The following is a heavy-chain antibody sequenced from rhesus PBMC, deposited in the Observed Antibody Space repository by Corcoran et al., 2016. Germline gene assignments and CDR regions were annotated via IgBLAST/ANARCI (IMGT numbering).Heavy chain of an antibody. D-gene: IGHD6-13*01. J-gene: IGHJ2*01. CDR2: IYRNSATT. CDR3: AKLYSSWSSGCYFDI. Sequence: QVQLQESGPGLVKPSETLSLTCTVSGGSISGYYYWSWIRQPSGKGLEWIGGIYRNSATTSSSPSLKIRVTISKGTSKYQFSLKLSSVTAADTAVYYCAKLYSSWSSGCYFDIWGPGTPITISS. CDR1: GGSISGYYY. V-gene: IGHV4-143*01.